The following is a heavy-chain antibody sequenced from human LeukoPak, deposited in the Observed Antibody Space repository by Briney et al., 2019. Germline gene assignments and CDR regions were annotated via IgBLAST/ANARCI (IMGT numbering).Heavy chain of an antibody. CDR3: VGGGTSVAGMDV. J-gene: IGHJ6*02. CDR1: GDSVSSNSAA. Sequence: SQTLSLTCVISGDSVSSNSAAWNWIRKSPSKGFKWLGRTYYRSEWFHDYAVSVKSRMIINPDTSKNQFSLQLNSVTPEDTAIYYCVGGGTSVAGMDVWGQGTTVTVSS. V-gene: IGHV6-1*01. CDR2: TYYRSEWFH. D-gene: IGHD1-1*01.